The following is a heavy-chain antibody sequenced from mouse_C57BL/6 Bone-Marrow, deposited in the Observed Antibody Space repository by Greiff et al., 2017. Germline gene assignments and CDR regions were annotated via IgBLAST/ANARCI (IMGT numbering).Heavy chain of an antibody. CDR2: INPNNGGT. CDR1: GYTFTDYN. D-gene: IGHD2-3*01. Sequence: VQLKESGPELVKPGASVKIPCKASGYTFTDYNMDWVKQSHGKSLEWIGDINPNNGGTIYNQKFKGKATLTVDKSSSTAYMGLRSLTSEDTAVYYCARDVYDGYYGWFAYWGQGTLVTVSA. V-gene: IGHV1-18*01. CDR3: ARDVYDGYYGWFAY. J-gene: IGHJ3*01.